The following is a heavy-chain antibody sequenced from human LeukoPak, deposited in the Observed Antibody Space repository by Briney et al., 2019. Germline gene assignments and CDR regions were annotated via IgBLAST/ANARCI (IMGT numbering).Heavy chain of an antibody. CDR3: AKTSGSYLGAFDI. CDR1: GGSISSSSYY. J-gene: IGHJ3*02. CDR2: IYYSGST. V-gene: IGHV4-39*01. Sequence: TETLSLTCTVSGGSISSSSYYWGWIRQPPGKGLEWIGSIYYSGSTYYNPSLKSRVTMSVDTSKNQFSLKLSSVTAADTAVYYCAKTSGSYLGAFDIWGQGTMVTVSS. D-gene: IGHD1-26*01.